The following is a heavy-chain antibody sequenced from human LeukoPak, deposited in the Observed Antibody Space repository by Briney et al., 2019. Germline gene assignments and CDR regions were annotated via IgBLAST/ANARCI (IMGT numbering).Heavy chain of an antibody. CDR3: AKDGYSSRLDAFDI. CDR1: GFTFSSYG. Sequence: GGSLRLSCAASGFTFSSYGMHWVRQAPGKGLEWVAVISYDGSNKYYADSVKGRFTISRDNSKNTLYLQMNSLRAEDTAVYYCAKDGYSSRLDAFDIWGQGTMVTVSS. V-gene: IGHV3-30*18. J-gene: IGHJ3*02. D-gene: IGHD6-19*01. CDR2: ISYDGSNK.